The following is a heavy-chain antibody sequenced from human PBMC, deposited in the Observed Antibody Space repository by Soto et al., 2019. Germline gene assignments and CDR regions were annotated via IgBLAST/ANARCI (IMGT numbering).Heavy chain of an antibody. Sequence: QVQLVESGGGVAQPGRSLRLSCAASGFTFSSYGMHWVRQAPGKGLEWVAIISFDGSDRYYADSVKGRFTISRDSSKNTLDLKGNRLRAEDTAVYYCARGAGLSQYNYYINVWGKGTTVTVSS. CDR2: ISFDGSDR. J-gene: IGHJ6*03. CDR3: ARGAGLSQYNYYINV. V-gene: IGHV3-33*08. CDR1: GFTFSSYG. D-gene: IGHD6-19*01.